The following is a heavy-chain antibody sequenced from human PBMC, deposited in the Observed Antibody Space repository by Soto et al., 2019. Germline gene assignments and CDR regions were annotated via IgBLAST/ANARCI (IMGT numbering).Heavy chain of an antibody. CDR3: AKVLTYYYRGMDV. D-gene: IGHD2-21*02. J-gene: IGHJ6*02. V-gene: IGHV3-23*01. Sequence: EVQLLESGGGLVQPGGSLRLSCAASGFTFSSSAMSWVRQAPGKGPEWVSSISDSGGSTYYADSVKGRFTISRDNSKNTLYLQMNSLRAEDTAVYYCAKVLTYYYRGMDVWGQGTMVTVSS. CDR1: GFTFSSSA. CDR2: ISDSGGST.